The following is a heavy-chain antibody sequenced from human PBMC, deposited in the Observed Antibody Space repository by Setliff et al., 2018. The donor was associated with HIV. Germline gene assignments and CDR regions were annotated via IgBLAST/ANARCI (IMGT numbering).Heavy chain of an antibody. CDR1: GYSFTTNW. D-gene: IGHD3-3*01. Sequence: GESLKISCKASGYSFTTNWIGWVRQMPGKGLEWMGIIYPSDSDTKYSPSFQGQVTISADKSISTAYLHWSSLKASDTAMYYCARRPYYDSWSGHQAFDIWGQGTMVTVSS. CDR2: IYPSDSDT. CDR3: ARRPYYDSWSGHQAFDI. J-gene: IGHJ3*02. V-gene: IGHV5-51*01.